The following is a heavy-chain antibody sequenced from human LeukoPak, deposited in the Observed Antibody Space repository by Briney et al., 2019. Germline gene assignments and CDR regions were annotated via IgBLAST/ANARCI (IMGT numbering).Heavy chain of an antibody. J-gene: IGHJ4*02. CDR1: GFTFSSYA. D-gene: IGHD3-22*01. CDR3: AKDYYYDSSGYLDY. CDR2: ISGSGGST. V-gene: IGHV3-23*01. Sequence: GGSLRLSCAASGFTFSSYAMSWVRQAPGKGLEWVSAISGSGGSTYYADSVKGRFTISRDNSKNTLYLQMNSLRAEDTAVYYCAKDYYYDSSGYLDYWGQGTLVTVSS.